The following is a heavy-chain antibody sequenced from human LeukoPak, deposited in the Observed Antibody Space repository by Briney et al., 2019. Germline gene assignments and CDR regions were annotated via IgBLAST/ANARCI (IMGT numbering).Heavy chain of an antibody. CDR3: VKGLYASLN. Sequence: GGSLRLSCTASGFTFSKYAMSWVRQAPGKGLEWVSGTSGSGGSTYYADSVRGRFTISRDNSKNTLYLQMNSLRPEDTALYYCVKGLYASLNWGQGTLVTVSS. D-gene: IGHD2/OR15-2a*01. CDR2: TSGSGGST. V-gene: IGHV3-23*01. J-gene: IGHJ4*02. CDR1: GFTFSKYA.